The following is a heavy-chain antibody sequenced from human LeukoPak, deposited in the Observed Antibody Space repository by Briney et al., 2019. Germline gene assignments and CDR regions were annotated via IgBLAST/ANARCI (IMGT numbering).Heavy chain of an antibody. CDR3: ARVLRGFTYGKFDY. CDR1: GFTFSDYW. Sequence: GGSLRLSCAASGFTFSDYWMHWVRQAPGKGLEWVARIYSDVRRIKYADSVKGRFTISRDNSKNTLYLQMNNLRAADTAVYFCARVLRGFTYGKFDYWGPGTLVTVSS. J-gene: IGHJ4*02. D-gene: IGHD5-18*01. V-gene: IGHV3-74*03. CDR2: IYSDVRRI.